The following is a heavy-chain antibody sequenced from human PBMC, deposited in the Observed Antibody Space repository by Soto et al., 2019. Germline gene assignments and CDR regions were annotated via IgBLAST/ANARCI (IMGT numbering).Heavy chain of an antibody. D-gene: IGHD1-1*01. CDR1: GDRVSSNSAA. CDR3: ARGSWDDVTGHYYMDV. V-gene: IGHV6-1*01. Sequence: SQTLSLTCDIFGDRVSSNSAAWNWIRQTTSRGLEWLGRTYYRSKWYINYAVSVKSRITVNPDTSKNQFSLQLNSVTPEDTAVYYCARGSWDDVTGHYYMDVWGKGTTVTVSS. J-gene: IGHJ6*03. CDR2: TYYRSKWYI.